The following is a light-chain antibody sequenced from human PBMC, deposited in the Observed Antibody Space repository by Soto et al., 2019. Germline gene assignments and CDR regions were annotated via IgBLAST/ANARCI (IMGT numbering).Light chain of an antibody. CDR3: HQSYSSLVT. J-gene: IGKJ4*01. CDR2: TSS. CDR1: QTIATY. V-gene: IGKV1-39*01. Sequence: IEMTQSPASLSASVGARVTITCRASQTIATYLNWFQHKSGRAPKLLIYTSSSVNSGVSSRFRVSGAGTDFTLTITDVQPEDSANYYCHQSYSSLVTFGAGTKVEIK.